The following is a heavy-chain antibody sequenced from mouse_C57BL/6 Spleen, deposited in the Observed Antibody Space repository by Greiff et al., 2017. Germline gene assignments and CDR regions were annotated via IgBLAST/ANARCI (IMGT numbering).Heavy chain of an antibody. J-gene: IGHJ4*01. CDR1: GYTFTSYW. CDR2: IHPNSGST. D-gene: IGHD1-1*01. V-gene: IGHV1-64*01. Sequence: QVQLQQPGAELVKPGASVKLSCKASGYTFTSYWMHWVKQRPGQGLEWIGMIHPNSGSTNYTEKFKSKATLTVDKSSSTAYMQLSSLTSEDSAVYYCAREEEDRNYYYGSSSYYYAMDYWGQGTSVTVSS. CDR3: AREEEDRNYYYGSSSYYYAMDY.